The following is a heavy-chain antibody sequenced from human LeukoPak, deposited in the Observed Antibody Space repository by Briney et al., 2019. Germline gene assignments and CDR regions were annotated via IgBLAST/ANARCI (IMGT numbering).Heavy chain of an antibody. D-gene: IGHD3-3*01. V-gene: IGHV3-23*01. CDR1: GFTFSSYA. Sequence: GGSLRLSYAASGFTFSSYAMSWVRQAPGKGLEWVSAISGSGGSTYYADSVKGRFTISRDNSKNTLYLQMNSLRAEDTAVYYCAKDMIRVLFGRFDPWGQGTLVPVSS. J-gene: IGHJ5*02. CDR2: ISGSGGST. CDR3: AKDMIRVLFGRFDP.